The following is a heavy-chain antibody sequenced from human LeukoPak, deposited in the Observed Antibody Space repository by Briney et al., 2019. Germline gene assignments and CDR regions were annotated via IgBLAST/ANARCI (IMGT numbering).Heavy chain of an antibody. CDR2: ISYDGSNK. J-gene: IGHJ3*02. D-gene: IGHD1-26*01. CDR3: AKCKWELLGAFDI. V-gene: IGHV3-30*18. CDR1: GFTFSSYG. Sequence: GGSLRLSFAASGFTFSSYGMHWVRQAPGKGLEGVAVISYDGSNKYYADSVKGRFSISRDNSTSTLYLQMNSLRAEDTAVYYCAKCKWELLGAFDIWGQGTMFTVSS.